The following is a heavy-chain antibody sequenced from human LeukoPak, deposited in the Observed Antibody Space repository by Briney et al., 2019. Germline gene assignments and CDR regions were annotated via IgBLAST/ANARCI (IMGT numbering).Heavy chain of an antibody. J-gene: IGHJ6*03. Sequence: PGGSLRLSCAASGFTFSNYWRHGVRQAPGKGLVWVARINSDGSSTSYADSGKGRFTISRDNDKNTLCRQMNRTRAEETAVYCGGRGSSGSYFGYYYYYMDVWGKGTTVTVSS. V-gene: IGHV3-74*01. CDR1: GFTFSNYW. CDR2: INSDGSST. D-gene: IGHD1-26*01. CDR3: GRGSSGSYFGYYYYYMDV.